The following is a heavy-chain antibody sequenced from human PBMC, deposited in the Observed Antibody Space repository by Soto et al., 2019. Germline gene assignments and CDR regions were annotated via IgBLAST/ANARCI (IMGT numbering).Heavy chain of an antibody. J-gene: IGHJ4*02. CDR1: GCMFCSYF. CDR3: AKGKGVTKYGVVYFDY. CDR2: ISYYGKIQ. D-gene: IGHD3-3*01. V-gene: IGHV3-30*18. Sequence: VGSLRLSCAASGCMFCSYFMNWFRQAPGKGLEWVATISYYGKIQFYFDSLKCRFTISIDNSQNTVFLQMNSLTREDTDVYFCAKGKGVTKYGVVYFDYWGQGTLVTVSS.